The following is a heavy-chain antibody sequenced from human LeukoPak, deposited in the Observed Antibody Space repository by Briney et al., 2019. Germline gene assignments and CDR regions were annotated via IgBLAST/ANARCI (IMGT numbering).Heavy chain of an antibody. CDR2: LHFGGST. J-gene: IGHJ4*02. V-gene: IGHV4-59*01. Sequence: SETLSLTCTVSAGAITGYYWGWIRQPPGKGLDWIGHLHFGGSTNYNPSLKSRVTISIDTSKNHFSLKLSSVTAADTAVYYCARGYSTSWTYYFDYWGQGALVTVSS. CDR1: AGAITGYY. D-gene: IGHD6-13*01. CDR3: ARGYSTSWTYYFDY.